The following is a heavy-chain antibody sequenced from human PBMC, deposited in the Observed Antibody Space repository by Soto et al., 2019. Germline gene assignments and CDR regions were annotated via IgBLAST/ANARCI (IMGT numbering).Heavy chain of an antibody. CDR2: ISPKSGGT. V-gene: IGHV1-2*02. CDR3: ARPPGYIIYWYYFDL. Sequence: GASVKVSCKASGYSFIDYYMHWVRQAPGQGFEWMGRISPKSGGTNYAQKFEGRVTMTWDTSLNTAYMELSSLISEDTAVYYCARPPGYIIYWYYFDLWGQGTLVTVSS. D-gene: IGHD2-8*02. J-gene: IGHJ4*02. CDR1: GYSFIDYY.